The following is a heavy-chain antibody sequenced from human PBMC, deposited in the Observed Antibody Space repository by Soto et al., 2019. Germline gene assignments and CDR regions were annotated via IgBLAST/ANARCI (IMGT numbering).Heavy chain of an antibody. V-gene: IGHV4-59*08. Sequence: PSETLSLTCTVSGGSISSYCWSWIRQPPGKGLEWIGYIYYSGSTNYNPSLKSRVTISVDTSKNQFSLKLSSVTAADTAVYYCARHTYGSGSPLDYWGQGTLVTVSS. CDR2: IYYSGST. D-gene: IGHD3-10*01. J-gene: IGHJ4*02. CDR3: ARHTYGSGSPLDY. CDR1: GGSISSYC.